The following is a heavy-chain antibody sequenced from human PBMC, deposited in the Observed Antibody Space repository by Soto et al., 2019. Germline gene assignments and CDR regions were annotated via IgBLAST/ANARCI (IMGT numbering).Heavy chain of an antibody. D-gene: IGHD3-22*01. CDR3: ARGPPLYYYDSSGYSAPDY. CDR1: GYTFTSYA. V-gene: IGHV1-2*04. J-gene: IGHJ4*02. CDR2: INPNSGGT. Sequence: ASVKVSCKASGYTFTSYAMHWVRQAPGQRLDWMGWINPNSGGTNYAQKFQGWVTMTRDTSISTAYMELSRLRSDDTAVYYCARGPPLYYYDSSGYSAPDYWGQGTLVTVSS.